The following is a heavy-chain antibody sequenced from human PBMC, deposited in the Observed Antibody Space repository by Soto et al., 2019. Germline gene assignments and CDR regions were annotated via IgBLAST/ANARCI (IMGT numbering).Heavy chain of an antibody. J-gene: IGHJ4*02. Sequence: GSLRLSCAASGFAFSNYAMHWVRQAPGKGLEWVSSISTSIDATSYADSVKGRFTISRDDSKNTLYLQMNSLRAEDSAVYYCAKDRTVAARHFDYWGQGTQVTVSS. CDR1: GFAFSNYA. V-gene: IGHV3-23*01. CDR2: ISTSIDAT. CDR3: AKDRTVAARHFDY. D-gene: IGHD6-6*01.